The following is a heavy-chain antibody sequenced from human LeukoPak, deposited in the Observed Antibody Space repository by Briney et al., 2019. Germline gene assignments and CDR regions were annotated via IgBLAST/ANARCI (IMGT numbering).Heavy chain of an antibody. CDR3: ARDQADYYGSGTEKYYFDY. Sequence: SQTLSLTCAISGDSVSSNSVGWNWIRQSPSRGLEWLGRTYYTSKWYNDYGPSVKGRITISPDTSKNHFSLHLTSVTPEDTAVYYCARDQADYYGSGTEKYYFDYWGQGTLVTVSS. CDR1: GDSVSSNSVG. CDR2: TYYTSKWYN. V-gene: IGHV6-1*01. J-gene: IGHJ4*02. D-gene: IGHD3-10*01.